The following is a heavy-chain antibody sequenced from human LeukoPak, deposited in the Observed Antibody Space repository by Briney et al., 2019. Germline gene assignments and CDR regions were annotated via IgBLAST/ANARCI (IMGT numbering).Heavy chain of an antibody. CDR2: INPSDGST. Sequence: ASVTVSCKASGYTFTSYYMHWVRQAPAQGHEWMGIINPSDGSTSYAQKFQGRVTITRDMSTSTVYMELSSLRSEDTAVYYCARDPVDTAMVNYYYYYYMDVWGKGTTVTVSS. V-gene: IGHV1-46*01. CDR1: GYTFTSYY. D-gene: IGHD5-18*01. J-gene: IGHJ6*03. CDR3: ARDPVDTAMVNYYYYYYMDV.